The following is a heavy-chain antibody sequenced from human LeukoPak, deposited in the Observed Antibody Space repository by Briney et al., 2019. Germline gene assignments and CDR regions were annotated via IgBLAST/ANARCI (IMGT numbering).Heavy chain of an antibody. CDR1: GYTFTSYY. D-gene: IGHD2-15*01. CDR3: ARALGSGGTDDY. V-gene: IGHV1-46*01. J-gene: IGHJ4*02. CDR2: INPSGGST. Sequence: ASVKVSCKASGYTFTSYYMHWVRQAPGQGLEWMGMINPSGGSTSYAQKFQGRVTMTRDTSTSTVYMELSSLRSEDTAVYYCARALGSGGTDDYWGQGTLVTVSS.